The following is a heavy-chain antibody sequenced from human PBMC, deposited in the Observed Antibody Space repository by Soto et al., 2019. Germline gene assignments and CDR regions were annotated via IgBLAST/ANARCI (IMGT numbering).Heavy chain of an antibody. Sequence: SQTLSLTGAISGDSVSTNSATWDWIRQSPSRGLEWLGRTYYRSRWFNDYAESVRGRITINPDTSNNQLSLQLNSVTPDDTAVNYCVRLVGNSWLDSWGQGTLVTVSS. V-gene: IGHV6-1*01. D-gene: IGHD2-2*01. CDR2: TYYRSRWFN. J-gene: IGHJ5*01. CDR1: GDSVSTNSAT. CDR3: VRLVGNSWLDS.